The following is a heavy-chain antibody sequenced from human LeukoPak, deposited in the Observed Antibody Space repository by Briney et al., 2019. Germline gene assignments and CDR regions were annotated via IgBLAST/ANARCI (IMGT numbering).Heavy chain of an antibody. CDR1: HYSISSGFY. CDR3: ARHPAVTSLDF. Sequence: SETLSLTCAVSHYSISSGFYWGWIRQPPGKGLQWIGNIYHSGRTHYNPSLKSRVTISVDTSTNNFSLKLNSVTAADTAIYYCARHPAVTSLDFWGQGILVTVSS. CDR2: IYHSGRT. D-gene: IGHD4-11*01. V-gene: IGHV4-38-2*01. J-gene: IGHJ4*02.